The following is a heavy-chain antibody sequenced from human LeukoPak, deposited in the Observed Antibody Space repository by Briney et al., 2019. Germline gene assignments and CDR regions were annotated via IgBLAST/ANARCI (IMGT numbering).Heavy chain of an antibody. D-gene: IGHD6-13*01. J-gene: IGHJ6*03. Sequence: ASVKVSCKASGYTFTDYYMHWVRQAPGQGLEWMGWINPNSGGTNYAQKFQGRVTMTRDTSISTAYMELSRLRSDDTAVYYCARSKQYSSSWYGPYYYYMDVWGKGTTVTVSS. CDR1: GYTFTDYY. V-gene: IGHV1-2*02. CDR3: ARSKQYSSSWYGPYYYYMDV. CDR2: INPNSGGT.